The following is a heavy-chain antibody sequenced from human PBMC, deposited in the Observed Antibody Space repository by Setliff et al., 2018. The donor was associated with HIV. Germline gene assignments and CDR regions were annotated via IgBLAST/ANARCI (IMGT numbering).Heavy chain of an antibody. J-gene: IGHJ4*02. V-gene: IGHV4-4*07. D-gene: IGHD4-17*01. CDR1: GGSISSYY. CDR2: IYTSGST. CDR3: ARDFDYGDYNWAFDY. Sequence: SETLSLTCTVSGGSISSYYWSWIRQPAGKGLEWIGRIYTSGSTNYNLSLKSRVTMSVDTSKNQFSLKLSSVTAADTAVYYCARDFDYGDYNWAFDYWGQGTLVTVSS.